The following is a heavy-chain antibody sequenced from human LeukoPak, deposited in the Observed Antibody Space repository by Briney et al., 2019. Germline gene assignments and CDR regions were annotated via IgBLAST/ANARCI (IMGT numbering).Heavy chain of an antibody. J-gene: IGHJ4*02. V-gene: IGHV4-38-2*01. D-gene: IGHD2-2*01. Sequence: KPSETLSLTRAVSGYVMSSGYYWGWIRPPPGKGLEWVGGIYHSGSTYYNPSLKSRVTISVDTSKNQFSLKLSSVTAADTAVYYCARVDIVVVPAASQYYFDYWGQGTLVTVSS. CDR3: ARVDIVVVPAASQYYFDY. CDR1: GYVMSSGYY. CDR2: IYHSGST.